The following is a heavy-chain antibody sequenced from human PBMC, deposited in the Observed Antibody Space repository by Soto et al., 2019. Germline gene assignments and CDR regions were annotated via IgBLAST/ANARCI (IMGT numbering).Heavy chain of an antibody. Sequence: SETLPLTCAVYGGSFSGYCWSWIRQPPGKGLEWIGEINHSGSTNYNPSLKSRVTISVDTSKNQFSLKLSSVNAADTAVYYCARAVATRGYFDYWGQGTLVTVSS. D-gene: IGHD5-12*01. CDR1: GGSFSGYC. CDR3: ARAVATRGYFDY. V-gene: IGHV4-34*01. CDR2: INHSGST. J-gene: IGHJ4*02.